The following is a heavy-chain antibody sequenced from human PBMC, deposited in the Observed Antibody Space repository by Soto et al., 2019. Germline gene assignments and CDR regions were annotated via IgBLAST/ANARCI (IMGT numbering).Heavy chain of an antibody. J-gene: IGHJ4*02. CDR3: AKGRGNYWAIDS. Sequence: QVQLVESGGGVVQPGRSLRLSCAASGFTFSSYGMHWVRQAPGKGLEWVAVILSDGNNKFYTDSVKGRFTSSRDNSKNTLYLPMDSLRVEDTAVYYCAKGRGNYWAIDSWGQGTLVTVSS. V-gene: IGHV3-30*18. CDR1: GFTFSSYG. D-gene: IGHD1-7*01. CDR2: ILSDGNNK.